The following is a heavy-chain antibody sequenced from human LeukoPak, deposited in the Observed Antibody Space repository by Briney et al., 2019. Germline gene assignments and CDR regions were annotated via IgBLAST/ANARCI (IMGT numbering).Heavy chain of an antibody. CDR3: ARDEVHIAARPYYYYMDV. J-gene: IGHJ6*03. D-gene: IGHD6-6*01. V-gene: IGHV1-69*05. Sequence: SVKVSCXASGGTFSSYAISWVRQARGQGLEWMGGIIPIFGTANYAQKFQGRVTITTDESTSTAYMELSSLRSEDTAVYYCARDEVHIAARPYYYYMDVWGKGTTVTVSS. CDR2: IIPIFGTA. CDR1: GGTFSSYA.